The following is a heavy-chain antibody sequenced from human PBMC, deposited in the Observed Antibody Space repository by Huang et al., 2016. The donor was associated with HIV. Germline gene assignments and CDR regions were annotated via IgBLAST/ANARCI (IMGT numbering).Heavy chain of an antibody. D-gene: IGHD3-10*01. V-gene: IGHV3-53*01. Sequence: VQLVESGGALVQPGGSLSLSCAASGFPVTPNYINWVRGAPGKGLEWVATIDSGGKTRHADSVKGRFTGSRDNSKNTMYLQMNSLRVEDTATYYCAREMMVRGVSVPITDGYFYYGMDVWGHGTTVSVSS. CDR2: IDSGGKT. CDR1: GFPVTPNY. J-gene: IGHJ6*02. CDR3: AREMMVRGVSVPITDGYFYYGMDV.